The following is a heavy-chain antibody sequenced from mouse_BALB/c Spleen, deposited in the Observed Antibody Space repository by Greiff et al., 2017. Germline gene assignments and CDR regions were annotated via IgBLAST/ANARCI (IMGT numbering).Heavy chain of an antibody. D-gene: IGHD2-1*01. V-gene: IGHV5-17*02. CDR3: ARSSFYYPFAY. CDR2: ISSGSSTI. CDR1: GFTFSSFG. J-gene: IGHJ3*01. Sequence: DVKLVESGGGLVQPGGSRKLSCAASGFTFSSFGMHWVRQAPEKGLEWVAYISSGSSTIYYADTVKGRFTISRDNPKNTLFLQMTSLRSEDTAMYYCARSSFYYPFAYWGQGTLVTVSA.